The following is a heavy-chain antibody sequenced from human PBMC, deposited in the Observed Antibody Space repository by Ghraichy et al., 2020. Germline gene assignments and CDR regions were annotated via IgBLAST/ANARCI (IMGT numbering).Heavy chain of an antibody. CDR2: IGGSGRYR. J-gene: IGHJ6*02. CDR3: TRDASLPGYSYGRPLYGMDV. V-gene: IGHV3-21*01. CDR1: GFTFSSYT. Sequence: GGSLRLSCVGSGFTFSSYTMNWVRQAPGKGLEWVSSIGGSGRYRYYADSLKGRFAISRDNAKNSLYLQMNSLSAEDAAVYYCTRDASLPGYSYGRPLYGMDVWGQGTTVTVTS. D-gene: IGHD5-18*01.